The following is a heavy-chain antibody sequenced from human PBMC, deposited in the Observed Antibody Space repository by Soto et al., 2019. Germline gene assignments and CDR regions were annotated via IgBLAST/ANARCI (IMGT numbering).Heavy chain of an antibody. CDR2: IYPGDSDI. V-gene: IGHV5-51*01. D-gene: IGHD6-13*01. Sequence: GESLKISCKASGYDFTNYWIAWVRQTPVRGLEWMGMIYPGDSDIRYNPSFRGRVTISADKSITSAFVQWGSLTASDSAIYYCARFRAPRRQLISMSFHLWGLGTLVTVSS. CDR3: ARFRAPRRQLISMSFHL. J-gene: IGHJ4*03. CDR1: GYDFTNYW.